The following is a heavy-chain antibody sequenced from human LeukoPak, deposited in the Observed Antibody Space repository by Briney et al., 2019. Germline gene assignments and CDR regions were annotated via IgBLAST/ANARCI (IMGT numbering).Heavy chain of an antibody. CDR2: INTSGGST. D-gene: IGHD3-22*01. CDR1: GFAFSSYA. Sequence: GGSLRLSCAASGFAFSSYAMSWVRQAPGKGLEWVSSINTSGGSTYYTDSVKGRFTISRDNSKNTLYLQMNSLRAEDTAVYYCANERGWLAIFDYWGQGALVTVSS. V-gene: IGHV3-23*01. CDR3: ANERGWLAIFDY. J-gene: IGHJ4*01.